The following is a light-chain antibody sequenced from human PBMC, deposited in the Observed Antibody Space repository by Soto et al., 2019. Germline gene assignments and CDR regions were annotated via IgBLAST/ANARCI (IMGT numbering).Light chain of an antibody. V-gene: IGKV3-20*01. CDR1: QSVVSKF. Sequence: EIVLTQSPGTLSLSPGERATLSCRASQSVVSKFFAWYQQKPGQAPRLLIYATSSRATGIPDRFSGDGSGTVFTLTLSSLEPADYDVYYCQQYGSPPMYAFGQGTKLEIK. J-gene: IGKJ2*01. CDR3: QQYGSPPMYA. CDR2: ATS.